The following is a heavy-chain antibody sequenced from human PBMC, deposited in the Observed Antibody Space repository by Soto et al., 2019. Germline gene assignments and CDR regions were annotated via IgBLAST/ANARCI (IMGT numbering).Heavy chain of an antibody. Sequence: QVQLVQSGAEVKKPGASVKVSCKASGYTFTSYDINWVRQATGQGLEWMGWMNPNSCNTGYAQKFQGRFTTTSNTSTSTADMGLSSLISEDTAVYYCAVDFDYWRQRTMVTVCS. CDR1: GYTFTSYD. CDR2: MNPNSCNT. CDR3: AVDFDY. V-gene: IGHV1-8*01. J-gene: IGHJ4*02.